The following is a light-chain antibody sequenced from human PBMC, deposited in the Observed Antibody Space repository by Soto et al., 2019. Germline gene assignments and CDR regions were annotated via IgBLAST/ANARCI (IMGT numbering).Light chain of an antibody. CDR2: DAS. CDR3: QQRSNWPPWT. Sequence: EIVLTQSPATLSLSPGERATLSCRASQSVSSYLAWYQQRPGQAPRLLIYDASNRATGIPARFSGSGSGTDFTLTIISLEPEDLAFYYCQQRSNWPPWTFGQGTKV. V-gene: IGKV3-11*01. CDR1: QSVSSY. J-gene: IGKJ1*01.